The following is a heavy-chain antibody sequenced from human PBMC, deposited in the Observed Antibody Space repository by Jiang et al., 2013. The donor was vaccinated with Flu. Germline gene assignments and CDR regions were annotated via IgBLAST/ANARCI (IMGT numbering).Heavy chain of an antibody. J-gene: IGHJ5*02. D-gene: IGHD2-2*01. CDR2: ISGSGGST. CDR1: GFTFSSYA. Sequence: RLSCAASGFTFSSYAMSWVRQAPGKGLERVSAISGSGGSTYYADSVKGRFTISRDNSKNTLYLQMNSLRAEDTAVYYCAKNRIVVVPAPNWFDPWGQGTLVTVSS. CDR3: AKNRIVVVPAPNWFDP. V-gene: IGHV3-23*01.